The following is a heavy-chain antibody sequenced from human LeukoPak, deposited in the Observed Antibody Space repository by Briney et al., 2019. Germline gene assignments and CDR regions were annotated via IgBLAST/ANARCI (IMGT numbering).Heavy chain of an antibody. CDR1: GFTFRSYA. V-gene: IGHV3-23*01. D-gene: IGHD6-13*01. CDR3: ARDKIRWRAAVGLDY. CDR2: ISGSGTTT. Sequence: GGSLRLSCAASGFTFRSYAMSWVRQAPGKGLEWVSGISGSGTTTYYADSVKGRFTISRDNAENSLYLQMNSLRDEDTAVYYCARDKIRWRAAVGLDYWGQGTLVTASS. J-gene: IGHJ4*02.